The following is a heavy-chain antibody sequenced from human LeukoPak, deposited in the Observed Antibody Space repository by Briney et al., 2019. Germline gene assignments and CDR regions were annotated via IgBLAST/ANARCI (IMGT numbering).Heavy chain of an antibody. D-gene: IGHD4-17*01. J-gene: IGHJ5*02. CDR3: AKGNLWTVTKWRTKKETRFDP. CDR1: GFTFSSYG. Sequence: PGGSLRLSCAASGFTFSSYGMHWVRQAPGKGLEWVAFIRYDGSNKYYADSVKGRFTISRDNSKNTLNLQMNSLRTEDTAVYYCAKGNLWTVTKWRTKKETRFDPWGHGTLVTVSS. V-gene: IGHV3-30*02. CDR2: IRYDGSNK.